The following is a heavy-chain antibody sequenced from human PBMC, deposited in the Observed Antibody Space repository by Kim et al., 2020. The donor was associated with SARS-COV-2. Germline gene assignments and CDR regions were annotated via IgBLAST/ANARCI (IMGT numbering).Heavy chain of an antibody. V-gene: IGHV4-39*01. D-gene: IGHD2-15*01. CDR3: ARLSLGGNLPGD. J-gene: IGHJ4*02. Sequence: YYNPSLKSRVTISVDTSKNQFSLKLSSVTAADTAVYYCARLSLGGNLPGDWGQGTLVTVSS.